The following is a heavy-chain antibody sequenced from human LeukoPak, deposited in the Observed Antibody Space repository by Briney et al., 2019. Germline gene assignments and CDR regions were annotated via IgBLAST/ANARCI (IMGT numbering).Heavy chain of an antibody. Sequence: GGSLRLSCAASGFTFSSYGMHWVRQAPGKGLEWVALISYDGSKKYYEDSVKGRFTTSRDNFKNTMYLQMNRLRAEDTAVYYCTKDLFFGDLTHEGQNWGQGTLVIVSS. CDR3: TKDLFFGDLTHEGQN. CDR2: ISYDGSKK. CDR1: GFTFSSYG. D-gene: IGHD3-10*01. J-gene: IGHJ1*01. V-gene: IGHV3-30*18.